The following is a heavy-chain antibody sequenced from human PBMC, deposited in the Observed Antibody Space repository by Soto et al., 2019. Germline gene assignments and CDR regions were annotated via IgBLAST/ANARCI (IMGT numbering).Heavy chain of an antibody. CDR1: GGSISSSSHY. V-gene: IGHV4-39*01. CDR3: ARYSEYSGYGVPWKTFDY. J-gene: IGHJ4*02. CDR2: IYYSGST. D-gene: IGHD5-12*01. Sequence: QLQLQESGPGLVKASETLSLTCTVSGGSISSSSHYWGWIRQPPGKGLEWIGNIYYSGSTYYNPSLKSRVTISRDTSKKQFSLKLSSVTAADTAVYYCARYSEYSGYGVPWKTFDYWGQGTLVPVSS.